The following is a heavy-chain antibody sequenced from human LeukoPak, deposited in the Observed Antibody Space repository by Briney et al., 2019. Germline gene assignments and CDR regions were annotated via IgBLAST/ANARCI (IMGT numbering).Heavy chain of an antibody. CDR2: ISYDGSNK. V-gene: IGHV3-30*18. J-gene: IGHJ5*02. CDR1: GFTFSNYG. CDR3: AKDVVIMIIAGGGFDP. Sequence: GGSLRLSYAASGFTFSNYGIHWVRQAPGKGLEWDAVISYDGSNKDYADSVKGRFTISRDNSKNTLYLQMNSLRPEDTAVYYCAKDVVIMIIAGGGFDPWGQGTLVTVSS. D-gene: IGHD3-22*01.